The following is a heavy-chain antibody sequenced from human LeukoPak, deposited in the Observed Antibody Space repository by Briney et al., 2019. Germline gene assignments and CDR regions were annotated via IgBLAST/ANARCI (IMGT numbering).Heavy chain of an antibody. Sequence: PGGSLRLSCAASGFTFSSYSMNWVRQAPGKGLEWVSSISSSSSYIYYADSVKGRFTISRDNAKNSLYLQMNSLRAEDTAVYYCARDRGGGGSCSLLPCYYMDVWGKGTTVTVSS. CDR3: ARDRGGGGSCSLLPCYYMDV. D-gene: IGHD2-15*01. CDR2: ISSSSSYI. CDR1: GFTFSSYS. V-gene: IGHV3-21*01. J-gene: IGHJ6*03.